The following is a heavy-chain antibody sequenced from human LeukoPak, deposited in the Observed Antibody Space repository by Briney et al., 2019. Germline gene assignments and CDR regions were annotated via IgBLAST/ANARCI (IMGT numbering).Heavy chain of an antibody. CDR1: GFTVSSNY. Sequence: GGSLRLSCAASGFTVSSNYMSWVRQAPGKGLEWVSVIYSGGSTHYADSVKGRFTISRDNFKNTLYLQMNSLRAEDTAVYYCARAYCSGGSCYPYYFDYWGQGTLVTVSS. J-gene: IGHJ4*02. CDR2: IYSGGST. D-gene: IGHD2-15*01. CDR3: ARAYCSGGSCYPYYFDY. V-gene: IGHV3-66*01.